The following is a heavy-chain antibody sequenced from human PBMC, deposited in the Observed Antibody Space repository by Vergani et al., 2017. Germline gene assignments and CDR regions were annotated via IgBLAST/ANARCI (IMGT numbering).Heavy chain of an antibody. D-gene: IGHD1-26*01. J-gene: IGHJ4*02. CDR1: GYTFTSYD. CDR3: ARGNLVGASPVDY. CDR2: IIPIFGTA. V-gene: IGHV1-69*01. Sequence: QVQLVQSGAEVKKPGASVKVSCKASGYTFTSYDINWVRQAPGQGLEWMGGIIPIFGTANYAQKFQGRVTITADESTSTAYMELSSLRSEDTAVYYCARGNLVGASPVDYWGQGTLVTVSS.